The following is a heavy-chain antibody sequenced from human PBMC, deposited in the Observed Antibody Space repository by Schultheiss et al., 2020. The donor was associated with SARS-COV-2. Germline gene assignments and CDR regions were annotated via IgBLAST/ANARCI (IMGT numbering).Heavy chain of an antibody. D-gene: IGHD6-6*01. Sequence: ASVKVSCKASGYTFTGYYMHWVRQAPGQGLEWMGWISAYNGNTNYAQKLQGRVTMTTDTSTSTAYMELRSLRSDDTAVYYCARKRQLGPQNGFDYWGQGTLVTVSS. V-gene: IGHV1-18*04. CDR1: GYTFTGYY. J-gene: IGHJ4*02. CDR2: ISAYNGNT. CDR3: ARKRQLGPQNGFDY.